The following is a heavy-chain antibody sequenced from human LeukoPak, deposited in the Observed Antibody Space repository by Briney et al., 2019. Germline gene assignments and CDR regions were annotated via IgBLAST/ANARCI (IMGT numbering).Heavy chain of an antibody. D-gene: IGHD1-26*01. Sequence: GGSLRLSCAASGFTFSDYYMSWIRQAPGKGLKWVSYISSSSFYTKYADSVKGRFTISIDNAKKSLYLQMNSLRADDTAVYYCARVKVGTTNRFDYWGQGTLVTVSS. V-gene: IGHV3-11*05. J-gene: IGHJ4*02. CDR3: ARVKVGTTNRFDY. CDR2: ISSSSFYT. CDR1: GFTFSDYY.